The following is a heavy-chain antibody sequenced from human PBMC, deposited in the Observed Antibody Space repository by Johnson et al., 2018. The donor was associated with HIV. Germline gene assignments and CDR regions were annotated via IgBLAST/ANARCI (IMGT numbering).Heavy chain of an antibody. D-gene: IGHD1-26*01. Sequence: QVQLVESGGGVVQPGRSLRLSCAASGFTFSSYGMHWVRQAPGKGLEWVAVISYDGSNKYYADSVKGPFTISRDNSKNTLDLQMNRLIAQDTAVYYCARDWEGYAFDIWGQGTMVTVSS. V-gene: IGHV3-30*03. CDR3: ARDWEGYAFDI. CDR2: ISYDGSNK. CDR1: GFTFSSYG. J-gene: IGHJ3*02.